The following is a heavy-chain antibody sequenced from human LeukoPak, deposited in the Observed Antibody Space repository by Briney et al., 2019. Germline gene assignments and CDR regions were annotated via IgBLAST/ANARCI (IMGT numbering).Heavy chain of an antibody. V-gene: IGHV3-21*01. CDR1: GFTFSSYS. D-gene: IGHD3-3*01. CDR3: ARIFWSGYYMSN. Sequence: GGSLRLSCAASGFTFSSYSMNWVRQAPGKGLEWVSSISSSSSYIYYADSVKGRFTISRDNAKNSLYLQMNSLRAEDTAVYYCARIFWSGYYMSNWGQGTLVTVSS. J-gene: IGHJ4*02. CDR2: ISSSSSYI.